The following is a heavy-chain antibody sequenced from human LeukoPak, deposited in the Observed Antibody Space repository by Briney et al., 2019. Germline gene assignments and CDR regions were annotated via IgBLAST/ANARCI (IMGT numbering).Heavy chain of an antibody. V-gene: IGHV4-59*01. CDR3: ARLKCISTTCPSRYVMDV. CDR1: GGSISSYY. J-gene: IGHJ6*02. CDR2: IYYSGST. D-gene: IGHD2-2*01. Sequence: SETLSLTCSVSGGSISSYYWSWIRQPPGKGLEYIGYIYYSGSTNYNPSLKSRVTISVDTSKDQFSLNLPSMTAADTAVYYCARLKCISTTCPSRYVMDVWGQGTTVTVSS.